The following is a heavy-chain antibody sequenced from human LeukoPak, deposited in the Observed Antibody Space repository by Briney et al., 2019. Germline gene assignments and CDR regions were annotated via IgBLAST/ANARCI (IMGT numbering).Heavy chain of an antibody. Sequence: PGGSLRLSCAASGFTFSSYSMNWVRQAPGKGLEWVSSISSSSSYIYYADSVKGRFTISRDNAKNSLYLQMNSLRAEDTAVYYCARSSSGSCYSCIDYWGQGTLVTVSS. D-gene: IGHD2-15*01. CDR1: GFTFSSYS. CDR2: ISSSSSYI. CDR3: ARSSSGSCYSCIDY. V-gene: IGHV3-21*04. J-gene: IGHJ4*02.